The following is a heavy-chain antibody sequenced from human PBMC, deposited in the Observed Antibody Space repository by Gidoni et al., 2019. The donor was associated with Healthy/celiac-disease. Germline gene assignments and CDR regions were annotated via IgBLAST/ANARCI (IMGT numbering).Heavy chain of an antibody. CDR3: ARGEGYCSGSSCYRGDY. J-gene: IGHJ4*02. CDR1: GGTFSTYA. Sequence: QVQLVQSGAEVRKPGSSVKVSCKASGGTFSTYAISWVRQAPGQGLEWMGGIIPIFGTANYARKFQGRVTITADESTSTAYMELSSLRSEDTAVYYCARGEGYCSGSSCYRGDYWGQGTLVTVSS. D-gene: IGHD2-15*01. CDR2: IIPIFGTA. V-gene: IGHV1-69*01.